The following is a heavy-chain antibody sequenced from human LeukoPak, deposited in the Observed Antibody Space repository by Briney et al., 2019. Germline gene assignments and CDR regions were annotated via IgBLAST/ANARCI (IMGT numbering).Heavy chain of an antibody. CDR1: GDSISNSRHY. D-gene: IGHD3-3*01. V-gene: IGHV4-61*02. CDR2: IYPSGNT. CDR3: ARDGVVTMELDY. J-gene: IGHJ4*02. Sequence: PSETLSLTCTVSGDSISNSRHYWSWIRQPAGKALEWIGRIYPSGNTNYTPSLKGRVSISLDTSKNQFSLNMKSVTAADTAMYYCARDGVVTMELDYWGQGTLVTVSS.